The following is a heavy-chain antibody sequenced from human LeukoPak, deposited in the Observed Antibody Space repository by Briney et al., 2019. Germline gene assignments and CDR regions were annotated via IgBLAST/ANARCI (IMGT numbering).Heavy chain of an antibody. CDR2: ISYDGSNK. D-gene: IGHD5-18*01. V-gene: IGHV3-30*04. CDR1: GFTFSSYA. CDR3: ASRVDTAMVTASDLDY. J-gene: IGHJ4*02. Sequence: GGSLRLSCAASGFTFSSYAMHWVRQAPGKGLEWVAVISYDGSNKYYADSVKGRFTISRDNAKNSLYLQMNSLRAEDTAVYYCASRVDTAMVTASDLDYWGQGTLVTVSS.